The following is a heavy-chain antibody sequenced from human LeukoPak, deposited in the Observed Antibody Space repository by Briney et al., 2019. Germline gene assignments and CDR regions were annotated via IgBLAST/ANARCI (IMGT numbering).Heavy chain of an antibody. CDR2: ISYSGDT. J-gene: IGHJ4*02. Sequence: SETLSLTCIVSGGSISPYHWSWIRQPPGKGLEWIGYISYSGDTNYNPPLKSRVTMSVDTSKNQFSLKLSSVTAADTAVYYCARSHTGDYVFDYWGQGTLVTVSS. V-gene: IGHV4-59*12. CDR1: GGSISPYH. CDR3: ARSHTGDYVFDY. D-gene: IGHD4-17*01.